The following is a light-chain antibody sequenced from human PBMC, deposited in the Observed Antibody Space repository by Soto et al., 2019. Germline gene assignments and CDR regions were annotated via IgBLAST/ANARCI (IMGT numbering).Light chain of an antibody. Sequence: QSVLTQPRSVSGSPGQSLTISCTGTSSDVGGYNYVSWYQQYRGKVPKLMIYDVTKRPSGVPDRFSGSKSGNTASLTISGLQAEDEADYYCCSHAGSYTYVFGTGTKVTVL. CDR2: DVT. V-gene: IGLV2-11*01. CDR3: CSHAGSYTYV. J-gene: IGLJ1*01. CDR1: SSDVGGYNY.